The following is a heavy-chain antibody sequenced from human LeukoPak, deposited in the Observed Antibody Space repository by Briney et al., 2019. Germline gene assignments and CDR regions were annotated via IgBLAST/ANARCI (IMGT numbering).Heavy chain of an antibody. Sequence: GGSLRLSCAASGFTFSSYGMHWVRQAPGKGLEWVAFISHDGSNKYYSDSVKGRFTISRDNSKNTLYLQINSLRAEDTAVYYCAKDREMNYYDSSQPFDYWGQGTLVTVSS. CDR2: ISHDGSNK. V-gene: IGHV3-30*18. D-gene: IGHD3-22*01. J-gene: IGHJ4*02. CDR3: AKDREMNYYDSSQPFDY. CDR1: GFTFSSYG.